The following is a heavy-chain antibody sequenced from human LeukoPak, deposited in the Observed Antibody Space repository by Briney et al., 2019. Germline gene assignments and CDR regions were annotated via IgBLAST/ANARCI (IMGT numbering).Heavy chain of an antibody. V-gene: IGHV3-7*01. J-gene: IGHJ6*02. CDR1: GFAFSNSW. Sequence: GGSLRLSCAASGFAFSNSWMSWVRQAPGKGLEWVANINHEGGDIHYVDSVKGRFTISRDNAKDSLYLQMNSLRAEDTAVYYCARLPVAGYYYYGMDVWGQGTTVTVSS. D-gene: IGHD6-19*01. CDR3: ARLPVAGYYYYGMDV. CDR2: INHEGGDI.